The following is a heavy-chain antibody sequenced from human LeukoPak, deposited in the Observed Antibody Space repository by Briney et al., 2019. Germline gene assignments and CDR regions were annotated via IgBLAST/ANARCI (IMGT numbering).Heavy chain of an antibody. Sequence: GGSLRLSCAASGFTFSSYAMTWVRQAPGKGLEWVSAITGSGSTRFYADSVKGRFTTSRDNSKNTLYLQMNSLRAEDTAVYYCAKANGQWLAGGNFDYWGQGTLVTVSS. V-gene: IGHV3-23*01. CDR3: AKANGQWLAGGNFDY. CDR1: GFTFSSYA. CDR2: ITGSGSTR. J-gene: IGHJ4*02. D-gene: IGHD6-19*01.